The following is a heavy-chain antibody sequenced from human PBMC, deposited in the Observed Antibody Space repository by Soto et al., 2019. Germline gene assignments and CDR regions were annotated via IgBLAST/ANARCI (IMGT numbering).Heavy chain of an antibody. V-gene: IGHV4-4*02. CDR3: ARAETLGAMAFDY. CDR2: VYRSGST. CDR1: GGSISTSNW. Sequence: ASETLSLTCAVSGGSISTSNWWSWVRQPPGKGLEWIGYVYRSGSTNYNPSLKSRVTISVDTSKNQFSLKLSSVTAADTAAYYCARAETLGAMAFDYWGQGTLVTVS. J-gene: IGHJ4*02. D-gene: IGHD5-18*01.